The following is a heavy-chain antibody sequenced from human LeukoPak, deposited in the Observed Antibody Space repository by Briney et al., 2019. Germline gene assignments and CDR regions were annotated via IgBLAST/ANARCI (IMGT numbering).Heavy chain of an antibody. J-gene: IGHJ4*02. D-gene: IGHD6-13*01. CDR2: ISGSGGTT. CDR3: TFIEADNTVDY. CDR1: GFTFSSYD. Sequence: GGSLRLSCAASGFTFSSYDMSWVRQAPGKGLEWVSVISGSGGTTHYADSVKGRFTISRDNSKNTMYPQMNSLRAEDTALYYCTFIEADNTVDYWGQGTLVTVSS. V-gene: IGHV3-23*01.